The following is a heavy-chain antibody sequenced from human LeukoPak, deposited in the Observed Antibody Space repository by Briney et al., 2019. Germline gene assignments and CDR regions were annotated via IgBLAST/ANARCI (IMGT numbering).Heavy chain of an antibody. D-gene: IGHD3-22*01. CDR2: ISWNSGSI. J-gene: IGHJ4*02. CDR1: GFTFSSYA. CDR3: AKDMVGDYYDSSGFDY. V-gene: IGHV3-9*01. Sequence: PGGSLRLSCAASGFTFSSYAMHWVRQAPGKGLEWVSGISWNSGSIGYADSVKGRFTISRDNAKNSLYLQMNSLRAEDTALYYCAKDMVGDYYDSSGFDYWGQGTLVTVSS.